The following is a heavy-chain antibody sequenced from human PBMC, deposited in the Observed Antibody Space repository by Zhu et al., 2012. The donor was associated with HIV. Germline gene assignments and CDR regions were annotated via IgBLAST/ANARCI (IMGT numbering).Heavy chain of an antibody. J-gene: IGHJ4*02. CDR1: GFSISRGHY. CDR3: AXHVVGVTDPYYFDF. CDR2: LYHTGRS. D-gene: IGHD2-21*02. V-gene: IGHV4-38-2*01. Sequence: QVQLQEAGPGLVKPSETLSLSCDVSGFSISRGHYWGWIRQSPRKGLEWIGSLYHTGRSYYSPSLKSRLTISMDTSKNQFSLKLRSVTAADTAVYYCAXHVVGVTDPYYFDFWSQGTLVTVSS.